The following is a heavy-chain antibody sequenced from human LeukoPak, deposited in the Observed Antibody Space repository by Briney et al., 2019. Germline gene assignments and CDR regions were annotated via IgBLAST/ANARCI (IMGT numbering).Heavy chain of an antibody. CDR2: ISGSSGII. CDR1: GFTFNTYT. Sequence: GGSLRLSCAASGFTFNTYTMNWVRQAPGKGLEWVSYISGSSGIIDYADSVKGRFTISRDNAKNSLYLQMNSLRAEDTAVYYCARGDKDYYYGMDVWGQGTTVTVSS. D-gene: IGHD2-15*01. CDR3: ARGDKDYYYGMDV. V-gene: IGHV3-48*04. J-gene: IGHJ6*02.